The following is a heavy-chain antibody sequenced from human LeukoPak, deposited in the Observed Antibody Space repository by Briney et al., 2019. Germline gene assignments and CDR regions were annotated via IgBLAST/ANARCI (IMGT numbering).Heavy chain of an antibody. J-gene: IGHJ4*02. CDR1: GFTFSSYA. D-gene: IGHD6-13*01. CDR3: AKDRSSSWYLGPFDY. CDR2: ISYDGSNK. Sequence: PGGSLRLSCAASGFTFSSYAMHWVRQAPGKGLEWVAVISYDGSNKYYADSVKGRFTISRDNSKNTLYLQMNSLRAEDTAVYYCAKDRSSSWYLGPFDYWGQGTLVTVSS. V-gene: IGHV3-30-3*01.